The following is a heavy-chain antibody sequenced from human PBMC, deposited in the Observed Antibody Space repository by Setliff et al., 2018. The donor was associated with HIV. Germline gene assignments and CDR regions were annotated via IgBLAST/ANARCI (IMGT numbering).Heavy chain of an antibody. CDR3: ARAKTIGVSAVFFDP. J-gene: IGHJ5*02. V-gene: IGHV4-61*09. CDR2: IYVGGSV. D-gene: IGHD3-3*01. Sequence: SETLSLTCTVSGGSMNSDSYSWTWLRQPAGKGPELIGHIYVGGSVIYNPSLASRVTISMVPSKNQFSLDLSSVTAADTAKYYCARAKTIGVSAVFFDPWGHGRPGTVSS. CDR1: GGSMNSDSYS.